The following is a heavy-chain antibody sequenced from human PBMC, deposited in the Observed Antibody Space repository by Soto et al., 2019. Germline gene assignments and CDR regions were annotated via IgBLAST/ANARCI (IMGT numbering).Heavy chain of an antibody. J-gene: IGHJ5*02. D-gene: IGHD6-13*01. CDR3: ARWNIAAAGPWFDP. CDR1: GYTFTGYY. Sequence: ASVKVSCKASGYTFTGYYMHWVRQAPGQGLEWMGWINPNSGGTNYAQKFQGWVTMTRDTSISTAYMELSRLRSDDTVVYYCARWNIAAAGPWFDPWGQGTLVTVSS. V-gene: IGHV1-2*04. CDR2: INPNSGGT.